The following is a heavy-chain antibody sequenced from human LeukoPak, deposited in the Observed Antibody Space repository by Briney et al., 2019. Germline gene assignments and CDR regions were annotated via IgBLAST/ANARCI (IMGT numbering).Heavy chain of an antibody. Sequence: ASVKVSCKASGYTFTSYGISWVRQAPGQGLEWMGWISAYNGNTNYAQKLQGRVTMTRNTSISTVYMELSSLRSEDTAVYYCATNMATTVTTEDYWGQGTLVTVSS. D-gene: IGHD4-17*01. J-gene: IGHJ4*02. CDR3: ATNMATTVTTEDY. CDR1: GYTFTSYG. V-gene: IGHV1-18*01. CDR2: ISAYNGNT.